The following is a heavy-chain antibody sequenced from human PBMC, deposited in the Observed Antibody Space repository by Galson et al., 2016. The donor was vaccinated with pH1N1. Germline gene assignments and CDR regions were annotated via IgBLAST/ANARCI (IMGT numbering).Heavy chain of an antibody. D-gene: IGHD3-22*01. CDR1: GDSVSSNSAA. V-gene: IGHV6-1*01. CDR3: ARGGFYYDSSGPSYGMDV. Sequence: CAISGDSVSSNSAAWNWIRQSPSRGLEWLRRTYYRSKWYNDYAVSVKSRITINPDTSKNQFSLQLNSVTPEDTAVYYCARGGFYYDSSGPSYGMDVWGQGTTVTVSS. CDR2: TYYRSKWYN. J-gene: IGHJ6*02.